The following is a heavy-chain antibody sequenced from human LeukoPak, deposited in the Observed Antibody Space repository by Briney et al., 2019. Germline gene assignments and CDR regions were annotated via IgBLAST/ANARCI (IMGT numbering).Heavy chain of an antibody. J-gene: IGHJ4*02. CDR2: SNHRGGT. Sequence: TSETLSLTCAVYGGTFSGYYWSWIRQPPGKGLEWIGESNHRGGTKYNPSLKSRVTISVDTSKNQFSLKLSSVTAADTAVYYCARGDSSVGLNYWGQGTLVTVSS. V-gene: IGHV4-34*01. D-gene: IGHD1-26*01. CDR3: ARGDSSVGLNY. CDR1: GGTFSGYY.